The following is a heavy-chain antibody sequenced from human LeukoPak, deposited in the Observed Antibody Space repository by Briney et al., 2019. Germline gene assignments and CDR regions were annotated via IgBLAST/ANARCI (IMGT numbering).Heavy chain of an antibody. V-gene: IGHV1-24*01. CDR1: GYTLTELS. Sequence: ASVKVSCKVSGYTLTELSMHWVRQAPGKGLEWMGGFDPEDGETIYAQKFQGRVTMTEDTSTDTAYMELSSLRSEDTAVYYCATGSMGYDFWSGYTVRFDPWGQGTLVTVSS. CDR2: FDPEDGET. CDR3: ATGSMGYDFWSGYTVRFDP. D-gene: IGHD3-3*01. J-gene: IGHJ5*02.